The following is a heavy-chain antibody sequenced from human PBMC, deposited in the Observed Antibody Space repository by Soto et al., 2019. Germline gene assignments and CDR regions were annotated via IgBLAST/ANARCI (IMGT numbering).Heavy chain of an antibody. CDR2: IYYSGST. CDR3: ATNVGGDYYDIVNQSFKF. D-gene: IGHD3-22*01. J-gene: IGHJ4*02. Sequence: QVQLQESGPRLLKPSETLSLTCTVSGGSVSRVNSYWSWIRQSPGKGLEWIGNIYYSGSTTYSPSLKSRVTISVDTSKNQFSLKLSSVTAADTAVYYCATNVGGDYYDIVNQSFKFWGQGTLVTVSS. CDR1: GGSVSRVNSY. V-gene: IGHV4-61*01.